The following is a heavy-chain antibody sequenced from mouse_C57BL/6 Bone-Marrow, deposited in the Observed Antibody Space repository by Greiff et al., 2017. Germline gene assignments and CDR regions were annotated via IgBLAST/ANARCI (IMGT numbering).Heavy chain of an antibody. Sequence: DVKLVESGGGLVKPGGSLKLSCAASGFTFSSYAMSWVRQTPEKRLEWVATISDGGSYTYYPDNVKGRFTISRDNAKNNLYLQMSHLKSEDTAMYYCAREVYDYAPYWGQGTLVTVSA. CDR1: GFTFSSYA. CDR3: AREVYDYAPY. D-gene: IGHD2-4*01. CDR2: ISDGGSYT. J-gene: IGHJ3*01. V-gene: IGHV5-4*01.